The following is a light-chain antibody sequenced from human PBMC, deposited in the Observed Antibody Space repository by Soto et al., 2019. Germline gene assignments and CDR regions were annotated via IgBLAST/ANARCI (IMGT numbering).Light chain of an antibody. CDR1: QSISSW. V-gene: IGKV1-5*03. CDR2: KAS. CDR3: QQYDSSPWT. Sequence: DIQMTQSPSTLSASVGDRVTITCRASQSISSWLAWYQQKPGKAPKLLIQKASSLESGVPSSFSGSGSGTEFTLTISSLQPDDFATYYCQQYDSSPWTFGQGTKVEIK. J-gene: IGKJ1*01.